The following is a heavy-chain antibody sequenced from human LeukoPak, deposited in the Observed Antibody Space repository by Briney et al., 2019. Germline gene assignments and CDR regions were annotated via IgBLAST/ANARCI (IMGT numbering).Heavy chain of an antibody. V-gene: IGHV3-33*01. Sequence: GRSLRLSCAASGFTFSSYGMHWVLQAPGKGLEWVAVIWYDGSNKYYADSVKGRFTISRDNSKNTLYLQMNSLRAEDTAVFYCARDSSGEQLSEPPFYYYYGMDVWGQGTTVTVSS. J-gene: IGHJ6*02. CDR2: IWYDGSNK. CDR3: ARDSSGEQLSEPPFYYYYGMDV. D-gene: IGHD3-22*01. CDR1: GFTFSSYG.